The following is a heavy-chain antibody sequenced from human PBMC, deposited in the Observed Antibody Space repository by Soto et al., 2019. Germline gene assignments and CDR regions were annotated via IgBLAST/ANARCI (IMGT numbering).Heavy chain of an antibody. CDR3: AKDLLIGSSGYYYFDY. Sequence: GGSLRLSCAASGFTFSNAWMNWVRQAPGKGLEWVGRIKSKADGGTTDYAAPVKGRFTISRDDSENTLYLQMNSLRAEDTAVYYCAKDLLIGSSGYYYFDYWGQGTLVTVSS. CDR2: IKSKADGGTT. J-gene: IGHJ4*02. CDR1: GFTFSNAW. V-gene: IGHV3-15*07. D-gene: IGHD3-22*01.